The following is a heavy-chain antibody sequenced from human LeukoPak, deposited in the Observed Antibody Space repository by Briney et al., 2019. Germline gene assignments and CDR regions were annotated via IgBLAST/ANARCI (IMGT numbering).Heavy chain of an antibody. D-gene: IGHD3-10*01. V-gene: IGHV3-23*01. J-gene: IGHJ4*02. CDR1: GFTFSSYS. CDR2: ISGSGGST. CDR3: AKTMVRGVILDY. Sequence: PWWSLILSCAASGFTFSSYSMSWVRQAPGKGLEWVSAISGSGGSTYYADSVKGRFTISRESSKNTLYLQMKSLRAEDTAVYYCAKTMVRGVILDYWGQGTLVTVSS.